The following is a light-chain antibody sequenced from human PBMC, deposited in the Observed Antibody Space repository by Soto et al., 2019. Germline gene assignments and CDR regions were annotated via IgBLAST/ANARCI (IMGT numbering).Light chain of an antibody. Sequence: DIQMTQSPSTLSASVGDRVTITCRASQSISSRLAWYQQKPGKAPKLLIYDASSLESGVPSRFSGSGSGTKFTLTISSLQHDDFATYYCQQYNSYSLTFGQGTRLEIK. CDR2: DAS. CDR1: QSISSR. J-gene: IGKJ5*01. CDR3: QQYNSYSLT. V-gene: IGKV1-5*01.